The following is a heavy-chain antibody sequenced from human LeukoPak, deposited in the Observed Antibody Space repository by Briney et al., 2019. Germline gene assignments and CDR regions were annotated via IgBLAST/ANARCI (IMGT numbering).Heavy chain of an antibody. J-gene: IGHJ6*03. Sequence: PSETLSLTCTVSGGSISSGSYYWSWIRQPAGKGLEWIGRISSSGSTNYNPSLKSRVTISVDTSKNQFSLKLSSVTAADTAVYYCARAHDSYDSSGYLTHYYYYYMDVWGKGTTVTISS. CDR1: GGSISSGSYY. V-gene: IGHV4-61*02. CDR2: ISSSGST. D-gene: IGHD3-22*01. CDR3: ARAHDSYDSSGYLTHYYYYYMDV.